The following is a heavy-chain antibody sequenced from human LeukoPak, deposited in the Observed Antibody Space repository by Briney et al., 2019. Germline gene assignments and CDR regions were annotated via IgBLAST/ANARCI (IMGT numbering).Heavy chain of an antibody. D-gene: IGHD3-3*01. CDR2: IGGSGGST. Sequence: GGTLRLSCAASGFTFSTYAMSWVRQAPGKGLEWVSAIGGSGGSTYYADSVKGRFTISRDNSKNTLYLQMNSLRAEDTAVYYCARGFLAPTIDYYYMDVWGKGTTVTISS. V-gene: IGHV3-23*01. CDR3: ARGFLAPTIDYYYMDV. J-gene: IGHJ6*03. CDR1: GFTFSTYA.